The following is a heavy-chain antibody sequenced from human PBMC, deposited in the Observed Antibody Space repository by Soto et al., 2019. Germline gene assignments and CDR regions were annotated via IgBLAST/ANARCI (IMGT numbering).Heavy chain of an antibody. CDR3: ARDQREKYYYYGMDV. J-gene: IGHJ6*02. V-gene: IGHV4-30-2*01. D-gene: IGHD1-26*01. CDR2: IYHSGST. Sequence: SETLSLTCAVSGGSISSGGYSWSWIRQPPGKGLEWIGYIYHSGSTYYNPSLKSRVTISVDRSKNQFSLKLSSVTAADTAVYYCARDQREKYYYYGMDVWGQGTTVTVSS. CDR1: GGSISSGGYS.